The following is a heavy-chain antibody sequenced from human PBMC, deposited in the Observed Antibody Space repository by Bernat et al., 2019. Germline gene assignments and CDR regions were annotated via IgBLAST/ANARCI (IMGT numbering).Heavy chain of an antibody. CDR3: ARVVEQQLLTEGVVFDY. CDR1: GFTFSSYG. V-gene: IGHV3-33*01. CDR2: IWYDGSNK. Sequence: QVQLVESGGGVVQPGRSLRLSCAASGFTFSSYGMHWVRQAPGKGLEWVAVIWYDGSNKYYADSVKGRFTISRDNSKNTLYLQMNSLRAEDTAVYYCARVVEQQLLTEGVVFDYWGQGTLVTVSS. D-gene: IGHD6-13*01. J-gene: IGHJ4*02.